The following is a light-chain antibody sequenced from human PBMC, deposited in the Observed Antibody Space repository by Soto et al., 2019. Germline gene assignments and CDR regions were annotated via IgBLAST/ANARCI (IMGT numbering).Light chain of an antibody. J-gene: IGKJ1*01. CDR2: DAS. CDR1: QSVSGW. CDR3: QQYETFSGT. V-gene: IGKV1-5*01. Sequence: DIQMTQSPSTLSASVGDTVTVTCRASQSVSGWLAWYQQKPGEAPKLLIYDASALPRGVPSRFSGSGSGTTFTLPIASMQHDDFSTYYCQQYETFSGTFGPGTKVEI.